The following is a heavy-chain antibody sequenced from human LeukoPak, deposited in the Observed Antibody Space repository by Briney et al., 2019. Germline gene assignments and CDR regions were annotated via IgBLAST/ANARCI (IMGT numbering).Heavy chain of an antibody. V-gene: IGHV3-21*01. J-gene: IGHJ4*02. CDR3: AREPSGTAIDY. CDR1: GFTFSSYS. CDR2: ISSSSSYI. Sequence: GSLRLSCAASGFTFSSYSMNWVRQAPGKGLEWVSSISSSSSYIYHADSVKGRFTISRDNAKNSLYLQMNSLRAEDTAVYYCAREPSGTAIDYWGQGTLVTVSS. D-gene: IGHD1-1*01.